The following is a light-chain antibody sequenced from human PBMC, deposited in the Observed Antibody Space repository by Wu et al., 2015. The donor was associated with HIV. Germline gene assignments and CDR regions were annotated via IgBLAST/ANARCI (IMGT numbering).Light chain of an antibody. CDR1: QSVSRF. J-gene: IGKJ1*01. Sequence: EIVLTQSPATLSLSPGERATLSCRASQSVSRFLAWYQHKPGQAPRVVIYDTSRRATGIPDRFSGSGSGTDFTLTISRLEPEDFAVYYCQHYLNSRWTFGQGTKVQIK. V-gene: IGKV3-11*01. CDR2: DTS. CDR3: QHYLNSRWT.